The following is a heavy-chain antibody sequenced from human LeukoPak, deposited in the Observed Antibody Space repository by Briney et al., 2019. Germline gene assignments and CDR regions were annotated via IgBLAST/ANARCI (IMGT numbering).Heavy chain of an antibody. CDR2: IYYSGST. D-gene: IGHD3-22*01. CDR3: ARGSYYDSSGFDAFDI. Sequence: PSETLSLTCTVSGGSISSYYWSWIRQPPGKGLEWIGYIYYSGSTNYNPSLKSRVTISVDTSKNQFSLKLSSVTAAGTAVYYCARGSYYDSSGFDAFDIWGQGTMVTVSS. V-gene: IGHV4-59*01. J-gene: IGHJ3*02. CDR1: GGSISSYY.